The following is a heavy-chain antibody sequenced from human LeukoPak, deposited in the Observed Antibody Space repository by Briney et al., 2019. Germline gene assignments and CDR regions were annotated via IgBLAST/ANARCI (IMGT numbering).Heavy chain of an antibody. CDR3: ARDKERMNDY. J-gene: IGHJ4*02. D-gene: IGHD2-15*01. Sequence: GGSLRLSCAASGFTVSGSSMSWVRQAPGKGLEWVSVIYGGGSTFYADSVKGRFTISRDNSKNTLYLQMNSLRAEDTAVYYCARDKERMNDYWGQGTLVTVSS. CDR2: IYGGGST. V-gene: IGHV3-53*01. CDR1: GFTVSGSS.